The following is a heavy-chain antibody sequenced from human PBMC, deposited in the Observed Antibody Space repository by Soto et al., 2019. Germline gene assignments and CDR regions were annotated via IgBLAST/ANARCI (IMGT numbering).Heavy chain of an antibody. CDR3: ATGVDNWDNNWFDP. CDR2: IYYSGST. V-gene: IGHV4-59*01. Sequence: SETLSLTCTVSGGSISSYYWSWIRQPPGKGLEWIGYIYYSGSTNYNPSLKSRVTISVDTSKNQFSLKLSSVTAADTAVYYCATGVDNWDNNWFDPWGQGTLVTVSS. D-gene: IGHD5-12*01. J-gene: IGHJ5*02. CDR1: GGSISSYY.